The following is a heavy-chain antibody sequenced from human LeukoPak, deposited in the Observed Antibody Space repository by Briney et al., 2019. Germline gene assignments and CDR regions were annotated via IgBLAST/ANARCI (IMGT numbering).Heavy chain of an antibody. V-gene: IGHV4-34*01. D-gene: IGHD3-10*01. Sequence: SETMSLTCAVCGGSFSGYYWSWIRQPPGKGLEWIGEINHSGSTNYNPSLKSRVTISVDTSKNQFSLKLSSVTAADTAVYYCARESYGSGSSIYDYWGQGTLVTVSS. J-gene: IGHJ4*02. CDR3: ARESYGSGSSIYDY. CDR1: GGSFSGYY. CDR2: INHSGST.